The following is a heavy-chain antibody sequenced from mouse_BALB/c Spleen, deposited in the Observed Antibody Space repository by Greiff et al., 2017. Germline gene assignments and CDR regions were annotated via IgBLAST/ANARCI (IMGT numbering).Heavy chain of an antibody. V-gene: IGHV3-6*02. CDR3: AREPYGYLAY. J-gene: IGHJ3*01. D-gene: IGHD1-2*01. CDR1: GYSITSGYY. Sequence: DVKLQESGPGLVKPSQSLSLTCSVTGYSITSGYYWNWIRQFPGNKLEWMGYISYDGSNNYNPSLNNRISITRDTSKNQFFLKLNSVTTEDTATYYCAREPYGYLAYWGQGTLVTVSA. CDR2: ISYDGSN.